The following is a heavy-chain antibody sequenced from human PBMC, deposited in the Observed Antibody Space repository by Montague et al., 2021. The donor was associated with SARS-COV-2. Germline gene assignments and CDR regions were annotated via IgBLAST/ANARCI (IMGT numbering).Heavy chain of an antibody. V-gene: IGHV4-34*01. D-gene: IGHD3-3*01. CDR1: GGSFNNYY. J-gene: IGHJ6*02. CDR2: IDQGGAT. Sequence: SETLSLTCAVYGGSFNNYYWSWFRQAPGKGLEWFGEIDQGGATNYSPSLRSRLILSVDTSKNQLSLQLTSVTAADTAVYFCARGQRQPVSYFGVLAGGPGLKGYALDVWGLGTTVTVS. CDR3: ARGQRQPVSYFGVLAGGPGLKGYALDV.